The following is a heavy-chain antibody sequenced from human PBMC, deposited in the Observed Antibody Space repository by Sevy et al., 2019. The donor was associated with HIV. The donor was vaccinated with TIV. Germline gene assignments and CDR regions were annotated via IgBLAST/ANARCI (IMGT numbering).Heavy chain of an antibody. CDR2: ISSSGSTI. D-gene: IGHD1-26*01. J-gene: IGHJ4*02. CDR3: ARDFGALSNYFDY. V-gene: IGHV3-11*01. Sequence: GGSLRLSCAASGFTFSDYYMSWIRQAPGKGLEWVSYISSSGSTIYYADSVKGRFTISRDNTKNSLYLQMNSLRAEDTAVYYCARDFGALSNYFDYWGQGTLVTVSS. CDR1: GFTFSDYY.